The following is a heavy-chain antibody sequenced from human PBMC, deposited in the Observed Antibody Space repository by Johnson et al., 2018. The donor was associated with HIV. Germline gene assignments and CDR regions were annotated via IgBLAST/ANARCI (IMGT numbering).Heavy chain of an antibody. CDR3: ARDTVRGELELPDGFDI. CDR2: ISYDGSNK. J-gene: IGHJ3*02. V-gene: IGHV3-30*14. Sequence: VQLVESGGGVVQPGRSLRLSCAASGFTFSSYAMHWVRLAPGKGLEWVAVISYDGSNKYYPDSVKGRFTISRYNSKNTLYLQMNSLRAEDTAVYYCARDTVRGELELPDGFDIWGQRTMVTVSS. CDR1: GFTFSSYA. D-gene: IGHD1-7*01.